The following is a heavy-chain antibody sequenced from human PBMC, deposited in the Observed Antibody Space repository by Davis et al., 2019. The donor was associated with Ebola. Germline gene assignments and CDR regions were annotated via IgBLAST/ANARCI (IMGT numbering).Heavy chain of an antibody. CDR2: IYYSGST. J-gene: IGHJ2*01. Sequence: SETLSLTCTVSGGSISSYYWSWIRQPPGKGLEWIGYIYYSGSTNYNPPLKSRVTISVDTSKNQFSLKLSSVTAADTAVYYCASKDVGSSWSHWYFDLWGRGTLVTVSS. CDR3: ASKDVGSSWSHWYFDL. V-gene: IGHV4-59*08. CDR1: GGSISSYY. D-gene: IGHD6-13*01.